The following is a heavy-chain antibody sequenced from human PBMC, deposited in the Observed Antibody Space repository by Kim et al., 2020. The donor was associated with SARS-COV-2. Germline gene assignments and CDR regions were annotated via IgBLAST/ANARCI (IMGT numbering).Heavy chain of an antibody. CDR3: TTADYYGSGSY. D-gene: IGHD3-10*01. J-gene: IGHJ4*02. Sequence: DYTAHVKGRLTMSRDDSKNTLYLQMNSLKTEDTAVYYCTTADYYGSGSYWGQGTLVTVSS. V-gene: IGHV3-15*01.